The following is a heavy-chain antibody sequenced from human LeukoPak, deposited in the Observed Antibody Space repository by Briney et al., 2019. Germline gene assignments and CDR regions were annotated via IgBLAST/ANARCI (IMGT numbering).Heavy chain of an antibody. V-gene: IGHV3-15*01. J-gene: IGHJ4*02. D-gene: IGHD2-15*01. CDR3: TTRRQDGW. CDR2: IKSKIDGGTI. Sequence: GGSLRLSCVVSGFTFSDAWMSWVRQAPGKGLEWVGRIKSKIDGGTIDCAAPVKGRFTISRDDLRNTLYLQMNSLKNEDTAVYYCTTRRQDGWWGQGALVTVSS. CDR1: GFTFSDAW.